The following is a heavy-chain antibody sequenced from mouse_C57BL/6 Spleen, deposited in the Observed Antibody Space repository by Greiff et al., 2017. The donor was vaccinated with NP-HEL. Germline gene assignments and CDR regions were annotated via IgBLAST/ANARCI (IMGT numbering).Heavy chain of an antibody. J-gene: IGHJ3*01. V-gene: IGHV1-80*01. CDR1: GYAFSSYW. Sequence: QVQLKESGAELVKPGASVKISCKASGYAFSSYWMNWVKQRPGKGLEWIGQIYPGDGDTNYNGKFKGKATLTADKSSSTAYMQLSSLTSEDSAVYFCARSEDGYPAWFAYWGQGTLVTVSA. D-gene: IGHD2-3*01. CDR3: ARSEDGYPAWFAY. CDR2: IYPGDGDT.